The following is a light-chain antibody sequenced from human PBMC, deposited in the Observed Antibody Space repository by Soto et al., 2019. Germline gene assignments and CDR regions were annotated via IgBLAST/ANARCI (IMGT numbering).Light chain of an antibody. V-gene: IGKV3-11*01. CDR2: GAS. Sequence: EIVLTQSPATLSLSPGERATLSCRASQSVSSYLAWYQQKPGQAPRLLIYGASNRATGIPSRFSGSGSGTDFSLTISSLESEDFAVDYCQHRCKLPRTFGHGTKLEIK. CDR1: QSVSSY. CDR3: QHRCKLPRT. J-gene: IGKJ2*01.